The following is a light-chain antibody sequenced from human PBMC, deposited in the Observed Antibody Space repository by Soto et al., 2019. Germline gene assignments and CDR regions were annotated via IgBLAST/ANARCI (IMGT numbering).Light chain of an antibody. V-gene: IGLV2-8*01. CDR2: GVT. CDR1: SSDVGGYNY. Sequence: QSVLTQPPSASGSPGQSVTISCTGTSSDVGGYNYVSWYQQHPGKAPKLMIYGVTKRPSGVPDRFSGSKSGTTASLTVSGLQDEDEADYYCSSYAGSNNWVFGGGTKVTVL. CDR3: SSYAGSNNWV. J-gene: IGLJ3*02.